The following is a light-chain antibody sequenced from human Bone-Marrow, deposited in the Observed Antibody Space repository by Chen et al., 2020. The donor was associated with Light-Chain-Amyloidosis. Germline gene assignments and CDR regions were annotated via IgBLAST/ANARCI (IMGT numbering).Light chain of an antibody. Sequence: QSALTQPASVSGSPGQSITFPCTGTSSDVGSNNLVSWYQQHPGKAPKLIIYEVSQRPSGVSNRFSGSKSGNTASLTISGLQAEDEADYFCSSYAGRSTYVFGTGTKVSVL. CDR2: EVS. CDR1: SSDVGSNNL. V-gene: IGLV2-23*02. J-gene: IGLJ1*01. CDR3: SSYAGRSTYV.